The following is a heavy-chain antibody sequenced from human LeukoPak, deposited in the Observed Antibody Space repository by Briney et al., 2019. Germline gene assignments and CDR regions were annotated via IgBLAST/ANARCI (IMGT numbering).Heavy chain of an antibody. V-gene: IGHV1-18*04. Sequence: ASVKVSCKASGYTFTSYYMHWVRQAPGQGLEWMGWISAYNGNTNYAQKLQGRVTITTDTSTSTAYMELRSLRSDDTAVYYCARDYDFWSGNGGDFDYWGQGTLVTVSS. D-gene: IGHD3-3*01. CDR3: ARDYDFWSGNGGDFDY. CDR2: ISAYNGNT. CDR1: GYTFTSYY. J-gene: IGHJ4*02.